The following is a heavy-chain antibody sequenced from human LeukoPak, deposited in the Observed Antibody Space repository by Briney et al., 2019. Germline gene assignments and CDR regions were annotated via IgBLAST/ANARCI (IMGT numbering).Heavy chain of an antibody. J-gene: IGHJ6*02. CDR3: AATGGQQLVYGMDV. CDR2: INRSGST. V-gene: IGHV4-34*01. D-gene: IGHD6-13*01. CDR1: NGSFNGYY. Sequence: SETLSLTCAVYNGSFNGYYWSWIRQPPGKGLEFIGEINRSGSTTYNPSLKSRVTISVDTSKNQFSLKLSSVTAADTAVYYCAATGGQQLVYGMDVWGQGTTVTVSS.